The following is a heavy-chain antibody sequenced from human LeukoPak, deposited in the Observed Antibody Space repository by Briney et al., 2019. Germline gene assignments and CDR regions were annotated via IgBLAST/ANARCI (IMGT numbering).Heavy chain of an antibody. J-gene: IGHJ4*02. Sequence: EASVKVSCKVSGYTLTELFMHWVRQAPGKGLEWMGGFDPEDGETIYAQKFQGRVTMTEDTSTDTAYMELSSLRSEDTAVYYCATLLPYCSSTSCYSGGDYWGQGTLVTVSS. V-gene: IGHV1-24*01. CDR3: ATLLPYCSSTSCYSGGDY. D-gene: IGHD2-2*01. CDR1: GYTLTELF. CDR2: FDPEDGET.